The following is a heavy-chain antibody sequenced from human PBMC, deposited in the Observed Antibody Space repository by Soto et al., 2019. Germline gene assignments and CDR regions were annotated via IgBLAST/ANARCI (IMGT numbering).Heavy chain of an antibody. Sequence: QLHLVQSGAVVKKPGASVTVSCSASGYPVTAYYMHWVRQAPGRGLEWMGGINPATGAAKYTQTFQGRVTMTRETSTGTVVMELSGLTSEDTAVFYCARGGGVGVAGSAAFDMWGQGTLVTVSS. CDR3: ARGGGVGVAGSAAFDM. CDR2: INPATGAA. CDR1: GYPVTAYY. D-gene: IGHD3-3*01. V-gene: IGHV1-2*02. J-gene: IGHJ3*02.